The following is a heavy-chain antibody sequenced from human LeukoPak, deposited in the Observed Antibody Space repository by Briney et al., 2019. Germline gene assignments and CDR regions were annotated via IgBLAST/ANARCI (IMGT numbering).Heavy chain of an antibody. CDR2: INHSGST. V-gene: IGHV4-34*01. D-gene: IGHD3-22*01. CDR3: ARGLGGTGGYSSGYYHYYYYYYMDV. Sequence: SETLSLICAVYGGSFSGYYWSWIRQPPGKGLEWIGEINHSGSTNYNPSLKSRVTISVDTSKNQFSLKLSSVTAADTAVYYCARGLGGTGGYSSGYYHYYYYYYMDVWGKGTTVTVSS. J-gene: IGHJ6*03. CDR1: GGSFSGYY.